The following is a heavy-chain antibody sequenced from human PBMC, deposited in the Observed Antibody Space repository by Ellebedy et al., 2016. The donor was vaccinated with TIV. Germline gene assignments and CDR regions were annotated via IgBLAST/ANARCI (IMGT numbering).Heavy chain of an antibody. CDR3: AASHYYPRNGFYPNDY. CDR1: GFTFSNFA. CDR2: ISYDGSKI. J-gene: IGHJ4*02. V-gene: IGHV3-30-3*01. D-gene: IGHD3-10*01. Sequence: PGGSLRLSCSGSGFTFSNFAIHWVRRAPGRGLEWLALISYDGSKIFWADSVRGRFTISRDNSENTVFLQMSNLRVDDTAVYYCAASHYYPRNGFYPNDYWGQGTVVTVSS.